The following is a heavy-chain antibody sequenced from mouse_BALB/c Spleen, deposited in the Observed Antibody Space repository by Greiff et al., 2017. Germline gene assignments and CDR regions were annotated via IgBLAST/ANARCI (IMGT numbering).Heavy chain of an antibody. CDR3: ARDRDRSWFAY. CDR1: GYTFTSYW. D-gene: IGHD2-14*01. Sequence: VQLQESGAELARPGASVKLSCKASGYTFTSYWMQWVKQRPGQGLEWIGAIYPGDGDTRYTQKFKGKATLTADKSSSTAYMQLSSLASEDSAVYYCARDRDRSWFAYWGQGTLVTVSA. J-gene: IGHJ3*01. CDR2: IYPGDGDT. V-gene: IGHV1-87*01.